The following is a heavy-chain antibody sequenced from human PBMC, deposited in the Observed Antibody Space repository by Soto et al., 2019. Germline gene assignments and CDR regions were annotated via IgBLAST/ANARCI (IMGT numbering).Heavy chain of an antibody. J-gene: IGHJ5*02. Sequence: PSETLSLTSTVSGGSISSYYWSWIRQPPGKGLKGIGYISYSGSTTYTPSLTSPVTISVDTSKSQFSLKLSSVTAADTAVYYCAREWGYSSSSGWFDPWGQGTLVTVSS. V-gene: IGHV4-59*01. CDR1: GGSISSYY. CDR3: AREWGYSSSSGWFDP. D-gene: IGHD6-6*01. CDR2: ISYSGST.